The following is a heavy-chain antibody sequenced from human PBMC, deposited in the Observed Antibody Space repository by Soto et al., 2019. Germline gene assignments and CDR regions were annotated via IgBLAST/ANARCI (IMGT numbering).Heavy chain of an antibody. J-gene: IGHJ6*02. V-gene: IGHV1-69*12. CDR2: IIPIFGTA. CDR1: GGTFSSYA. D-gene: IGHD6-13*01. Sequence: QVQLVQSGAEVKKPGSSVKVSCKASGGTFSSYAISWVRQAPGQGLEWMGGIIPIFGTANYAQKFQGRVTITADESTSTAYMELSSLRSEDTAVYYCARDRSSSWSNKNYYYYGMDVWGQGTTVTVSS. CDR3: ARDRSSSWSNKNYYYYGMDV.